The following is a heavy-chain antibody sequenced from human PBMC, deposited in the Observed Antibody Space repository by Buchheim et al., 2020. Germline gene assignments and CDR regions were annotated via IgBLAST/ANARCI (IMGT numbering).Heavy chain of an antibody. D-gene: IGHD1-1*01. V-gene: IGHV3-48*01. Sequence: EVQLVESGGGLVQPGGSLRLSCAASGFTFTSHGMNWVRQAPGKGLEWVAYIRNGSGTKYYADSVKGRFTISRDNAKNSLNLEMNSLRADYTAVYYWAEGMGTTGPRLDYWGQGTL. CDR1: GFTFTSHG. CDR2: IRNGSGTK. J-gene: IGHJ4*02. CDR3: AEGMGTTGPRLDY.